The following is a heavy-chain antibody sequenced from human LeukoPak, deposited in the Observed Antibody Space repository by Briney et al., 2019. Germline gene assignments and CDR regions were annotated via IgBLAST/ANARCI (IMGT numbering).Heavy chain of an antibody. Sequence: PGGSLRLSCAASGFTFSSYWIGWVRQMPGKGLEWMGIIYPGDSDTRYSPSFQGQVTISADKSISTAYLQWSSLKASDTAMYYCARGLGTTRFDYWGQGTLVTVSS. J-gene: IGHJ4*02. V-gene: IGHV5-51*01. CDR2: IYPGDSDT. CDR3: ARGLGTTRFDY. CDR1: GFTFSSYW. D-gene: IGHD1/OR15-1a*01.